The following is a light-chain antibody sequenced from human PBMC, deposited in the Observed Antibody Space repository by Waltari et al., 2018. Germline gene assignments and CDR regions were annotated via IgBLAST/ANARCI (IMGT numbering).Light chain of an antibody. CDR2: EVN. CDR1: SSDVGGNNY. J-gene: IGLJ2*01. V-gene: IGLV2-8*01. CDR3: SSYAGSNTHVL. Sequence: QSVLTQPPSASGSPGQSVTISCTGTSSDVGGNNYVSWYHQHPGKAPKLMIYEVNKRPSGVPVRFSGSKSGTTAALTISWLQTDDEADYYCSSYAGSNTHVLFGGGTKLTVL.